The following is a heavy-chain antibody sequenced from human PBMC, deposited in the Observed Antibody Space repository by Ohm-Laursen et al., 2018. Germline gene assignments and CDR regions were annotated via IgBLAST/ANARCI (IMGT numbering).Heavy chain of an antibody. J-gene: IGHJ6*02. V-gene: IGHV4-59*01. CDR3: ARVGYLYGMDV. CDR1: GGSISSYY. D-gene: IGHD5-18*01. CDR2: IYYSGST. Sequence: TLSLTCTVSGGSISSYYWSWIRQPPGKGLEWIGYIYYSGSTNYNPSLKSRVTISVDTSKNQFSLKLSSVTAADTAVYYCARVGYLYGMDVWGQGTTVTVSS.